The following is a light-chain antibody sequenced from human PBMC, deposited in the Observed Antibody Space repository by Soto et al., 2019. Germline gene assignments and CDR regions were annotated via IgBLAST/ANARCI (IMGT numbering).Light chain of an antibody. V-gene: IGKV4-1*01. J-gene: IGKJ5*01. CDR1: QSVLYSSNNNNY. CDR2: WAS. CDR3: QQYYTTPIT. Sequence: DIVMTQSPDSLAVSLGERATINCKSSQSVLYSSNNNNYLAWYQHKPGQPPKLLIYWASTRESGVPDRFSGSGSATDFTLSIISLQAEDVAVYYCQQYYTTPITFGQGTRLEIK.